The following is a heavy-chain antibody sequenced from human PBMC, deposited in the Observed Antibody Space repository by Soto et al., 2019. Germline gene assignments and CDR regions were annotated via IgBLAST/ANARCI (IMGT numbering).Heavy chain of an antibody. CDR2: INPSGGTT. CDR1: GYTFTTYY. J-gene: IGHJ4*02. D-gene: IGHD6-13*01. V-gene: IGHV1-46*01. CDR3: ASSLQQLVLVY. Sequence: QMQLVQSGAEVKKPGASVKVSCKASGYTFTTYYIHWVRQAPGQGLEWMGIINPSGGTTSYAQEFHGRVTMTSDTSTSTVYMELSSLRSEDTAVYYCASSLQQLVLVYWGQGTLATVSS.